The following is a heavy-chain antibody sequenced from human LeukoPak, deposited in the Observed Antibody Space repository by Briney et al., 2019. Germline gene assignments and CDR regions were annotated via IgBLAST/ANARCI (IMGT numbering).Heavy chain of an antibody. V-gene: IGHV4-59*12. CDR3: ARSEFLNTFGGVD. Sequence: SETLSLTCTVSGGSISSYYWSWIRQPPGKGLEWIGYIYYSGSTNYNPSLKSRVTISVDTSKNQFSLKPSSVTAADTAVYYCARSEFLNTFGGVDWGQGTLVTVSS. J-gene: IGHJ4*02. CDR1: GGSISSYY. CDR2: IYYSGST. D-gene: IGHD3-16*01.